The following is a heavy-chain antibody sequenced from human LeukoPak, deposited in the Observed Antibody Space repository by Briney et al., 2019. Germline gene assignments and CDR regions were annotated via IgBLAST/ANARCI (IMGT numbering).Heavy chain of an antibody. CDR1: GFTFSSYA. V-gene: IGHV3-30*04. CDR3: AGDTSSINDAFDI. J-gene: IGHJ3*02. Sequence: VGSLRLSCAASGFTFSSYAMHWVRQAPGKGLEWVAVISYDGSNKYYADSVKGRFTISRDNSKNTLYLQMNSLRAEDTAVYYCAGDTSSINDAFDIWGQGTMVTVSS. D-gene: IGHD6-13*01. CDR2: ISYDGSNK.